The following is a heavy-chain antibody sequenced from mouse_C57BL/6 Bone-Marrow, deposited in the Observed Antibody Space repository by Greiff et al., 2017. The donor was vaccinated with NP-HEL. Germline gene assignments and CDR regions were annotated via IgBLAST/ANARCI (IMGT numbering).Heavy chain of an antibody. D-gene: IGHD1-1*01. V-gene: IGHV1-69*01. Sequence: VQLQQPGAELVMPGASVKLSCKASGYTFTSYWMHWVKQRPGQGLEWIGEIDPSDSYTNYNQKFKGKSTLTVDKSSSTAYMQLSSLTSEDSAVYYCARLYGSSLSYAMDYWGRGTSVTVSA. CDR2: IDPSDSYT. CDR3: ARLYGSSLSYAMDY. CDR1: GYTFTSYW. J-gene: IGHJ4*01.